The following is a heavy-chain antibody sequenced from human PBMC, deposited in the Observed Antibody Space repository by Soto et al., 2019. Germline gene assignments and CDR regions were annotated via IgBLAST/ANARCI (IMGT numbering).Heavy chain of an antibody. CDR2: IYPSDSDT. V-gene: IGHV5-51*01. CDR3: ATRIVVAGTNDY. CDR1: GYSFTSYW. Sequence: PGESLKISCKGSGYSFTSYWIGWVRQMPGKGLEWMGIIYPSDSDTRYSPSFQGQVTISADKSISTAYRQWSSLRASDTAMYYCATRIVVAGTNDYWGQGTLVTVSS. J-gene: IGHJ4*02. D-gene: IGHD6-19*01.